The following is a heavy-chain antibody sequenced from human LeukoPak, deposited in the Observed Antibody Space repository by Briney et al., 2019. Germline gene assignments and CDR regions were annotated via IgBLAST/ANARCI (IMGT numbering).Heavy chain of an antibody. J-gene: IGHJ4*02. V-gene: IGHV4-59*01. D-gene: IGHD3-22*01. CDR2: IYYSGST. Sequence: SETLSLTCTVSGGSISSYYWSWIRQPPGKGLEWIGYIYYSGSTNYNPSLKSRVTIPVDTSKNQFSLKLSPVTAADTAVYYCARVQPYYYDSSGYYETSTYYFDYWGRGTLVTVSS. CDR1: GGSISSYY. CDR3: ARVQPYYYDSSGYYETSTYYFDY.